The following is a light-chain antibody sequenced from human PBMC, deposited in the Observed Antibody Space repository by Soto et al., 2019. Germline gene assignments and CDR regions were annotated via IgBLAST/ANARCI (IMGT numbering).Light chain of an antibody. Sequence: DIQLTQSPSFLSASVGGRVTITCRASQAISSHLAWYQQKPGKAPNLLIYGASTLQSGVPSRFSGSGSGTEFTLTISSLQPDDFATYYCQQYNTFWTFGQGTKVDIK. CDR1: QAISSH. CDR2: GAS. V-gene: IGKV1-9*01. J-gene: IGKJ1*01. CDR3: QQYNTFWT.